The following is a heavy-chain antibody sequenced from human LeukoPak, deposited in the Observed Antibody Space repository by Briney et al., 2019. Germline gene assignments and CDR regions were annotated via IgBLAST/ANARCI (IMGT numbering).Heavy chain of an antibody. V-gene: IGHV3-21*01. D-gene: IGHD4-11*01. Sequence: PGGSLRLSCAASGFTFSSYSMNWVRQAPGKGLEWVSSIGSSSSYIYYADSVKGRFTISRDNAKNSLYLQMNSLRAEDTAVYYCVRDLNTVTTAFFVYWGQGTLVTVSS. J-gene: IGHJ4*02. CDR2: IGSSSSYI. CDR3: VRDLNTVTTAFFVY. CDR1: GFTFSSYS.